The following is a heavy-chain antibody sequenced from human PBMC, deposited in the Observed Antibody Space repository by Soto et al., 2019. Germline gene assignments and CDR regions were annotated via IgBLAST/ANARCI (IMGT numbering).Heavy chain of an antibody. CDR1: GDSISSGAYY. CDR3: ARGCGGSCYTDY. CDR2: IYYSGST. V-gene: IGHV4-31*03. D-gene: IGHD2-15*01. J-gene: IGHJ4*02. Sequence: QVQLQESGPGLVKPSQTLSLTCTVSGDSISSGAYYWTWIRQHPGKGLEWFGYIYYSGSTHYNPSLKSRVTISVDTSKNQFSLKLSSVTAADTAVYYCARGCGGSCYTDYWGQGTLVTVSA.